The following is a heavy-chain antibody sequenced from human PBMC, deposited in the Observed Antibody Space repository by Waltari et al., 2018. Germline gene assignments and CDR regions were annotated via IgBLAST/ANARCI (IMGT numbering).Heavy chain of an antibody. CDR2: INGDGSTS. Sequence: EEQLVESGGGLVQPGDSLRLSCAASGFTYSNHWMHWVRQAPGRGLGGVSRINGDGSTSNYAASVKGRFTISRDNTKKTLYLQMKRLRVEDTAVYYCARLAPKTYRSPVPGRDYYYGLDVWGQGTTVTVSS. V-gene: IGHV3-74*01. CDR1: GFTYSNHW. J-gene: IGHJ6*02. CDR3: ARLAPKTYRSPVPGRDYYYGLDV. D-gene: IGHD6-13*01.